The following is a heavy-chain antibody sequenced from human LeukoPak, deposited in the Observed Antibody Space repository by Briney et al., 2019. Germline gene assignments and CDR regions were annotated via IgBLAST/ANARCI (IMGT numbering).Heavy chain of an antibody. Sequence: GGSLRLSCAASGFTFSTYNMNWVRQAPGKGLEWVSSISGSSSYIYYADSVKGRFSISRDNAKNSLYLQMNSLRAEDTAIYYCAGGGWRDWGQGTLVTVSS. V-gene: IGHV3-21*01. CDR2: ISGSSSYI. CDR1: GFTFSTYN. J-gene: IGHJ4*02. D-gene: IGHD5-24*01. CDR3: AGGGWRD.